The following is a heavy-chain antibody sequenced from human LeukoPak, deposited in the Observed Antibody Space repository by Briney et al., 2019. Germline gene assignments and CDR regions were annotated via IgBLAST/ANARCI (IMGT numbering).Heavy chain of an antibody. D-gene: IGHD2-2*01. Sequence: ASVKVSCKASGYTFTSYGISWVRQAPGQGLEWMGWISAYNGNTNYAQKLQGRVTMTTDTSTSTVYMELSSLRSEDTAVYYCARRYTYCSSTSCSLYFDYLGQGPLVTVSS. CDR3: ARRYTYCSSTSCSLYFDY. J-gene: IGHJ4*02. CDR2: ISAYNGNT. CDR1: GYTFTSYG. V-gene: IGHV1-18*01.